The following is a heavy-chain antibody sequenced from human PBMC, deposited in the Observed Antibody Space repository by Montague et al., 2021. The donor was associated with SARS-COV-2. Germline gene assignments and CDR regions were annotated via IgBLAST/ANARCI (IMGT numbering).Heavy chain of an antibody. CDR2: IKQSGRA. J-gene: IGHJ4*02. CDR1: GGSFGDDH. V-gene: IGHV4-34*01. CDR3: ARGFDY. Sequence: SDTLSLTCGVYGGSFGDDHWSWIRQPPGKGLEWIGDIKQSGRAKYNPSLKSRVTISVDTSKNQFSLKLTSVTAADTAVYYCARGFDYWGQGTLVTVSS.